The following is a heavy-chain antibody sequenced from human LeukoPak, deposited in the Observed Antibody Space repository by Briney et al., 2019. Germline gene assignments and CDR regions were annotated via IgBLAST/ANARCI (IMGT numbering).Heavy chain of an antibody. J-gene: IGHJ4*02. CDR2: ISGSGGST. Sequence: GGSLRLSCAASGFTFSSCAMSWVRQAPGKGLEWVSAISGSGGSTYYADSVKGRFTISRDNSKNTLYLQMNSLRAEDTAVYYCAKDSPYYYDSSGYPLDYWGQGTLVTVSS. CDR1: GFTFSSCA. CDR3: AKDSPYYYDSSGYPLDY. D-gene: IGHD3-22*01. V-gene: IGHV3-23*01.